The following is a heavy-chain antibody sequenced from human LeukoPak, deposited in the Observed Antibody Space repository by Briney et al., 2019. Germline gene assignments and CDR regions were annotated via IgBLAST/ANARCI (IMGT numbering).Heavy chain of an antibody. Sequence: GASVKVSCKASGYTFTSYAMNWVRQAPGQGLEWMGWMNTNTGNPTYAQGFTGRFVFSLDTSVSTAYLQISSLKAEDTAVYYCARDQSGYYDSSGYYYDYWGQGTLVTVSS. CDR2: MNTNTGNP. D-gene: IGHD3-22*01. CDR3: ARDQSGYYDSSGYYYDY. J-gene: IGHJ4*02. CDR1: GYTFTSYA. V-gene: IGHV7-4-1*02.